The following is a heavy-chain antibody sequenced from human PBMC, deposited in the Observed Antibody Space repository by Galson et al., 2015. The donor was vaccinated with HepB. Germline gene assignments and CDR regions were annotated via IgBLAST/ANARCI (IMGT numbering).Heavy chain of an antibody. CDR1: GFSFRTEW. CDR2: IKEDGSEE. CDR3: ARAVD. V-gene: IGHV3-7*01. J-gene: IGHJ4*02. Sequence: SLRLSCAASGFSFRTEWMSWVRQAPGKGPEWVANIKEDGSEENYVDSVRGRFTISRDNAKNSMYLQMNSLRVEDTAVYHCARAVDWGQGTLVTVSS.